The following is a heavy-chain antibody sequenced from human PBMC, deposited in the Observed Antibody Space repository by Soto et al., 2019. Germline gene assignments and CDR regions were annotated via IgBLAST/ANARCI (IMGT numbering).Heavy chain of an antibody. CDR3: ARGEVYYYYYGMDV. V-gene: IGHV4-31*03. Sequence: QVQLQESGPGLVKPSQTLSLTCTVSGGSISSGGYYWSWIRQHPGKGLEWIGYIYYSGSTYYNPSRKSRVTISVDTSKNQFSLKLSSVTAADTAVYYCARGEVYYYYYGMDVWGQGTTVTVSS. J-gene: IGHJ6*02. CDR1: GGSISSGGYY. CDR2: IYYSGST.